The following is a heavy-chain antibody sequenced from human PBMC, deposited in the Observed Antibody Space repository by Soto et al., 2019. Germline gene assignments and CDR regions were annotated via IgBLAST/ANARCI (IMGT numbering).Heavy chain of an antibody. CDR1: GFTVSTKY. V-gene: IGHV3-66*01. CDR3: ARDPWDADY. Sequence: EVQLVESGGGLVQPGGSLRLSCAASGFTVSTKYMSWVRQAPGKGLEWVSVIYSGVSTFYADSVRGRFTISRDNSKNTVNLQMNSLRDEDTAVYYCARDPWDADYWGQGTLVTVSS. CDR2: IYSGVST. J-gene: IGHJ4*02. D-gene: IGHD1-26*01.